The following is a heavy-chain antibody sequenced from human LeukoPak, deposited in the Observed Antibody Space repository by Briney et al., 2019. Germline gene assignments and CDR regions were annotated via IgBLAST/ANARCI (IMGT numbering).Heavy chain of an antibody. CDR1: RYTFTGYY. Sequence: ASVKVSCKASRYTFTGYYMHWVRQAPGQGLEWMGWINPNSGGTNYAQKFQGRVTMTRDTSISTAYMELSRLRSDDTAVYYCARDDLGYCSGGSCYDYYYYGMDVWGQGTTVTVSS. CDR3: ARDDLGYCSGGSCYDYYYYGMDV. J-gene: IGHJ6*02. D-gene: IGHD2-15*01. V-gene: IGHV1-2*02. CDR2: INPNSGGT.